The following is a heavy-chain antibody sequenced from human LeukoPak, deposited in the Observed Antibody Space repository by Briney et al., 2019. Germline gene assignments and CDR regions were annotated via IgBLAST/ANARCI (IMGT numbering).Heavy chain of an antibody. CDR3: ARDVVVAAIYYGMDV. Sequence: GGSLRLSCAASGFTVSSNYMSWVRQAPGKGLEWVSVIYSGGSTYYADSVKGRFTISRDNSKNTLYLQMNSLRAVDTAVYYCARDVVVAAIYYGMDVWGKGTTVTVSS. D-gene: IGHD2-15*01. CDR1: GFTVSSNY. CDR2: IYSGGST. J-gene: IGHJ6*04. V-gene: IGHV3-53*01.